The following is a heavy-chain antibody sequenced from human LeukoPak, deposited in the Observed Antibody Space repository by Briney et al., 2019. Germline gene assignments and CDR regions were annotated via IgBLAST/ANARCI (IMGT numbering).Heavy chain of an antibody. D-gene: IGHD2-2*01. J-gene: IGHJ4*02. Sequence: PSETLSLTCTVSGGSISPYYWSWIRQTPGKGLEWIGYILYSGTTTNYNPSLKSRVTISVDTSKNQFSLKLSSVTAADTAVYYCARDARFCSSTSCSWLGTDYWGQGTLVTVSS. V-gene: IGHV4-59*01. CDR2: ILYSGTT. CDR3: ARDARFCSSTSCSWLGTDY. CDR1: GGSISPYY.